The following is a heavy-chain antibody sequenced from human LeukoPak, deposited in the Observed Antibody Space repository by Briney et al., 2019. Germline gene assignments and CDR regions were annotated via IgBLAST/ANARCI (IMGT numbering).Heavy chain of an antibody. J-gene: IGHJ3*02. CDR2: IWNDGSNE. CDR1: GFTFSTYG. D-gene: IGHD3-16*02. CDR3: AKDSYQSFDAFDM. V-gene: IGHV3-33*06. Sequence: GGSLRLSCAASGFTFSTYGMHWVRQAPGKGLEWVAVIWNDGSNEYYADSVKGRFTISRDNSKNTLYLQMNSLRAEDTAVYYCAKDSYQSFDAFDMWGRGTMVTVSS.